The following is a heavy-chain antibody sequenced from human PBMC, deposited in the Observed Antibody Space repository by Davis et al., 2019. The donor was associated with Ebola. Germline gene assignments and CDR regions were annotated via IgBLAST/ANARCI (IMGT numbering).Heavy chain of an antibody. J-gene: IGHJ5*02. D-gene: IGHD6-13*01. Sequence: MPSETLSLTCTVSGGSISSYYWSWIRQPPGKGLEWIGYLYYNAVTFYNPSLKSRVTMSVDMSKNQFSLTLISVSAADTVVYYCARHGRAAGMSWFDPWGQGTLVSVSS. CDR1: GGSISSYY. CDR2: LYYNAVT. CDR3: ARHGRAAGMSWFDP. V-gene: IGHV4-59*08.